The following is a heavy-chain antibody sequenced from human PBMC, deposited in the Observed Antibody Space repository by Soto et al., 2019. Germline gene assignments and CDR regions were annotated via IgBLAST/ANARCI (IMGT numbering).Heavy chain of an antibody. Sequence: GGSLRLSCAASGFTFSSYAMHWVRQAPGKGLEWVAVISYDGSNKYYADSVKGRFTISRDNSKNTLYLQMNSLRAEDTAVYYCARDPIAAAGTYLDYWGQGTLVTVSS. CDR2: ISYDGSNK. J-gene: IGHJ4*02. V-gene: IGHV3-30-3*01. D-gene: IGHD6-13*01. CDR3: ARDPIAAAGTYLDY. CDR1: GFTFSSYA.